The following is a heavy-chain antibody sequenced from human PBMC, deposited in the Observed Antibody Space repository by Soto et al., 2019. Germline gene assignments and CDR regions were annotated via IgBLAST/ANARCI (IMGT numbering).Heavy chain of an antibody. CDR2: IIPIFGTA. D-gene: IGHD3-22*01. CDR1: GGTFSSYA. V-gene: IGHV1-69*01. J-gene: IGHJ5*02. Sequence: QVQLVQSGAEVKKPGSSVKVSCKASGGTFSSYAISWVRQAPGQGLEWMGGIIPIFGTANYAQKFQGRVTITADESTSTAYMELSSRRSDDTAVYYCARDLLHYDSSGYWGWFDPWGQGTLVTVSS. CDR3: ARDLLHYDSSGYWGWFDP.